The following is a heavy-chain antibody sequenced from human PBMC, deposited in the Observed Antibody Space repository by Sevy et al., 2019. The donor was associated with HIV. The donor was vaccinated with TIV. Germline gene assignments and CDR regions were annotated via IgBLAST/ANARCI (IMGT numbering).Heavy chain of an antibody. CDR2: IKQDGSEK. Sequence: GGSLRLSCAASGFTFSSYWMSWVRQAPGKGLEWVANIKQDGSEKYYVDSVKGRFTISRDNAKNSLYLQMNSLRAEDTAVSYCSRDRTYSSSWYYYYYGMDVWGQGTTVTVSS. CDR3: SRDRTYSSSWYYYYYGMDV. J-gene: IGHJ6*02. CDR1: GFTFSSYW. V-gene: IGHV3-7*03. D-gene: IGHD6-13*01.